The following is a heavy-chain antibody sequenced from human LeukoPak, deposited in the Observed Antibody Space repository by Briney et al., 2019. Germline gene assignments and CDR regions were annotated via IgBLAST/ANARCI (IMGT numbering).Heavy chain of an antibody. CDR1: GFTFSSYW. D-gene: IGHD3-22*01. CDR3: AREGYYYDSSGYYYY. J-gene: IGHJ4*02. V-gene: IGHV3-7*01. CDR2: IKQDGSEK. Sequence: GGSLRLSCAASGFTFSSYWMGWVRQAPGKGLEWVANIKQDGSEKYYVDSVKGRFTISRDNAKNSLYLQMNSLRAEDTAVYYCAREGYYYDSSGYYYYWGQGTLVTVSS.